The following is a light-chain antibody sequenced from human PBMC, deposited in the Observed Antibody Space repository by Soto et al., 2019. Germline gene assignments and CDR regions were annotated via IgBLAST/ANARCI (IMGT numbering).Light chain of an antibody. CDR3: HQYNRYWT. CDR2: DAS. Sequence: DIQMTQSPSTLSDSVGYRVTISCRAIQSISSWLAWYRLKPGKAPKLLIYDASSLESGVPSRFSGSGSGTEFTLTISILQPDDFATYYCHQYNRYWTFGQRTKVDIK. V-gene: IGKV1-5*01. J-gene: IGKJ1*01. CDR1: QSISSW.